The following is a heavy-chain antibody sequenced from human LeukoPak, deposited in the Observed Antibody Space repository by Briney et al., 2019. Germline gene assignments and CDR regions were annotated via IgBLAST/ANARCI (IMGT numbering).Heavy chain of an antibody. J-gene: IGHJ3*02. Sequence: SETLSLTCTVSGGSISSYYWSWIRQPPGKGLEWIGYIYYSGSTNYNPSLKSRVTISVDTSKNQFSLKLRSVTAADTAVYYWARDRSSYYDFWSGTRADAFDIWGQGTMVTVSS. CDR2: IYYSGST. CDR3: ARDRSSYYDFWSGTRADAFDI. CDR1: GGSISSYY. D-gene: IGHD3-3*01. V-gene: IGHV4-59*01.